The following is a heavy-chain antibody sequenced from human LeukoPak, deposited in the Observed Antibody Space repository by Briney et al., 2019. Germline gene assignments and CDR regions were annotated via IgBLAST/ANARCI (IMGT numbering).Heavy chain of an antibody. CDR3: ARATTIFGVVSAFDF. CDR2: IFHNGNT. J-gene: IGHJ3*01. V-gene: IGHV4-38-2*02. Sequence: SETLSLTCTVSGYSISSDYYWGWIRQPPGKGLEWIGNIFHNGNTYYNPSLKSRVTMSIDTSKKQFSLKLRTATAADTAVYYCARATTIFGVVSAFDFWGQGTVVTVSS. D-gene: IGHD3-3*01. CDR1: GYSISSDYY.